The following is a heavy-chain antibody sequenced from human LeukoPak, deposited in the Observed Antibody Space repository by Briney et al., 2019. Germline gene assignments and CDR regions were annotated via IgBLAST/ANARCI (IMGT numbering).Heavy chain of an antibody. CDR3: AKDAMATIYPR. V-gene: IGHV3-23*01. CDR2: ISGSGGST. J-gene: IGHJ4*02. CDR1: GFTFSSYA. Sequence: GGSLRLSCAASGFTFSSYAMSWVRQAPGKGLEWVAAISGSGGSTYYADSVKGRFTISRDNSKNTLYLQMNSLRAEDMAVYYCAKDAMATIYPRWGQGTLVTVSS. D-gene: IGHD5-24*01.